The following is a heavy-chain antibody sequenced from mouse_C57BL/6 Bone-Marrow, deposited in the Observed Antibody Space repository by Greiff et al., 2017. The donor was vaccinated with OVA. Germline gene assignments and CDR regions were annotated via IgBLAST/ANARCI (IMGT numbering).Heavy chain of an antibody. D-gene: IGHD2-3*01. V-gene: IGHV5-6*02. CDR3: ARDDGYYGAY. CDR1: GFTFSSYG. J-gene: IGHJ3*01. Sequence: VMLVESGGDLVKPGGSLKLSCAASGFTFSSYGMSWVRQTPDKRLEWVATISSGGSYTYYPDSVKGRFTISRDNAKNTLYLQMRSLKSEDTAMYYCARDDGYYGAYWGQGTLVTVSA. CDR2: ISSGGSYT.